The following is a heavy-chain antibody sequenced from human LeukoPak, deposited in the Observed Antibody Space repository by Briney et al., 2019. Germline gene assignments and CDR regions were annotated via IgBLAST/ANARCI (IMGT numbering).Heavy chain of an antibody. CDR1: GFTFSKTW. Sequence: PGGSLRLSCAASGFTFSKTWMSWVRQAPGKGLVWVSRINSDGSSTSYADSVKGRFTISRDNAKNTLYLQMNSLRAEDTAVYYCARRAGYCSGGSCYRGYYYYYYMDVWGKGTTVTVSS. D-gene: IGHD2-15*01. J-gene: IGHJ6*03. V-gene: IGHV3-74*01. CDR2: INSDGSST. CDR3: ARRAGYCSGGSCYRGYYYYYYMDV.